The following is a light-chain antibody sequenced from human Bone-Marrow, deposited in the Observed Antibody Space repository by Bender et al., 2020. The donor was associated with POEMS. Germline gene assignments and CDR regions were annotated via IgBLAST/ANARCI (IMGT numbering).Light chain of an antibody. CDR3: QSADTSWV. Sequence: AARITCSGDILPKQYAYWYRFKSGQAPVLIIYKDTERASGIPERFSGSSSGTMVTLTISGVQAEDEAEYYCQSADTSWVFGGGTKLTVL. CDR1: ILPKQY. V-gene: IGLV3-25*03. CDR2: KDT. J-gene: IGLJ3*02.